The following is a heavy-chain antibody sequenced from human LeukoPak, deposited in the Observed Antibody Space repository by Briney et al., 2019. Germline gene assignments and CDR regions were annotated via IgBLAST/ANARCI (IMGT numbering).Heavy chain of an antibody. CDR1: GGSISSSSYY. Sequence: SETLSLTCTVSGGSISSSSYYWGWIRQPPGKGLEWIGSIYYSRSTYYNPSLKSRVTISVDTSKNQFSLKLSSVTAADTAVYYCARQRIGDVDYWGQGTLVTVSP. CDR3: ARQRIGDVDY. D-gene: IGHD1-26*01. J-gene: IGHJ4*02. CDR2: IYYSRST. V-gene: IGHV4-39*01.